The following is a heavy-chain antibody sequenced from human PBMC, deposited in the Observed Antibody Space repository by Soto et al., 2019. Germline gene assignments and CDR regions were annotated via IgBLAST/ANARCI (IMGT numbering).Heavy chain of an antibody. D-gene: IGHD6-6*01. CDR2: IYPGDSDT. Sequence: GESLKISCKGSGYSFTSYWIGWVRQMPGKGLEWMGIIYPGDSDTRYSPSFQGQVTISADKSISTAYLQWSSLKASDTAMCYCARLSIAARQVGGGYYYGMDVWGQGTTVTVSS. CDR3: ARLSIAARQVGGGYYYGMDV. J-gene: IGHJ6*02. V-gene: IGHV5-51*01. CDR1: GYSFTSYW.